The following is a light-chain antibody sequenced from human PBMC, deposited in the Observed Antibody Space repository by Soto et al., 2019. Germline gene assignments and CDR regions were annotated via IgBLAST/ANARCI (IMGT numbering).Light chain of an antibody. J-gene: IGKJ1*01. V-gene: IGKV3-15*01. CDR3: QKYNKWPHMA. Sequence: EIVMTQSPATLSVSPGERATLSCRASQSVSSNLAWYQQKPGQAPRLLIYGASTRATCIPARFSGSGSGTEFTITISSLQSEDFAVYYCQKYNKWPHMAFGQGNKVEIK. CDR2: GAS. CDR1: QSVSSN.